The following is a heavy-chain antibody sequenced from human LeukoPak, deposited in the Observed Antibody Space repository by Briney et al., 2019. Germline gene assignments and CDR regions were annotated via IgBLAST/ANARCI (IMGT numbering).Heavy chain of an antibody. CDR1: GFTFSSYG. V-gene: IGHV3-23*01. D-gene: IGHD6-13*01. Sequence: GGSLRLSCAASGFTFSSYGMSWVRQAPGKGLEWVSTISGTGANTYYADSVKGRFTISRDNSKSTLYLQMNSLRVEDAAVYYCAKRRYDTSSLDWFDPWGQGTLVTVSS. CDR2: ISGTGANT. J-gene: IGHJ5*02. CDR3: AKRRYDTSSLDWFDP.